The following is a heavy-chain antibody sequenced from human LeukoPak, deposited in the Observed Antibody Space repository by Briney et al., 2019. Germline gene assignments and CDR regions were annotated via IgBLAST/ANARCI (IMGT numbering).Heavy chain of an antibody. CDR1: GGSISSYY. Sequence: SETLSLTCTVSGGSISSYYWSWIRQPPGKGLEWIGSIYDSGSAYYNPSLKSRVTISVDTSKNQFSLKLNSVTAADTAMYYCQSRFLEWLLDYWGQGTLVTVSS. D-gene: IGHD3-3*01. J-gene: IGHJ4*02. CDR3: QSRFLEWLLDY. V-gene: IGHV4-59*05. CDR2: IYDSGSA.